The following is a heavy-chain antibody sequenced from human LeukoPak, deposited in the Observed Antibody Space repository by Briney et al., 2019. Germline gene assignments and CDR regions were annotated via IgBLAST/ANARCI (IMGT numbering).Heavy chain of an antibody. V-gene: IGHV3-30-3*01. CDR3: ARDSYYYDSSGYGD. J-gene: IGHJ4*02. Sequence: GKSLRLSCAASGFTFSSYAMHWVRQAPGKRLEWVAVISYDGSNKYYADSVKGRFTISRDNSKNTLYLQMNSLRAEDTAVYYCARDSYYYDSSGYGDWGQGTLVTVSS. CDR1: GFTFSSYA. CDR2: ISYDGSNK. D-gene: IGHD3-22*01.